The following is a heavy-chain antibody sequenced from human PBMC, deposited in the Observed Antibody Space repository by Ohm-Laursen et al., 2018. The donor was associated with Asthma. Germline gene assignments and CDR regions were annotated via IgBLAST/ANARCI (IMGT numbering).Heavy chain of an antibody. Sequence: SLRLSCAASGFTFSSYDMHWVRQAPGKGLEWVAVISYDGSNKYYADSVKGRFTISRDNSKNTLYLQMNSLRAEDTAVYYCARDMTTVVTPEAFDIWGQGTMVTVSS. D-gene: IGHD4-23*01. CDR3: ARDMTTVVTPEAFDI. V-gene: IGHV3-30-3*01. CDR2: ISYDGSNK. J-gene: IGHJ3*02. CDR1: GFTFSSYD.